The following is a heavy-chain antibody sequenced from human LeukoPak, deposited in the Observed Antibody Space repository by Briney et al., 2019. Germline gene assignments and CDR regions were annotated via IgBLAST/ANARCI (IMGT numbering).Heavy chain of an antibody. Sequence: SXXXGDYYWSWIRXXPXTGLEWIGYISYSGSTYYNPSLKSRVTISVDRSKNQFSLKLTSVTAADTAVYYCASSTYCGGDCGFDYWGQGTLVTVSS. V-gene: IGHV4-30-4*01. CDR1: SXXXGDYY. D-gene: IGHD2-21*02. CDR3: ASSTYCGGDCGFDY. J-gene: IGHJ4*02. CDR2: ISYSGST.